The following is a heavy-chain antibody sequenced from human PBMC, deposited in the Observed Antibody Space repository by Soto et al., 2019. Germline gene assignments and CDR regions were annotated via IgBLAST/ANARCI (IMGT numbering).Heavy chain of an antibody. J-gene: IGHJ4*02. CDR1: GFTFSTFW. Sequence: GGSLRLSCAASGFTFSTFWMDWVRQAPGKGLEWVAKIKEDGSEKYYADSVKGRFTISRDNAKNSLYLQMNSLRAEDTAVYYCARAPLEGVYSRTNYFDYWGQGTLVTVSS. V-gene: IGHV3-7*01. CDR3: ARAPLEGVYSRTNYFDY. CDR2: IKEDGSEK. D-gene: IGHD6-13*01.